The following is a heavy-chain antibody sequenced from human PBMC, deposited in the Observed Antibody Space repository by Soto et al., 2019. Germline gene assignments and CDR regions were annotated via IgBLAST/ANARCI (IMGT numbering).Heavy chain of an antibody. D-gene: IGHD3-10*01. CDR1: GFTFSSYS. Sequence: EVQLVESGGGLVKPGGSLRLSCAASGFTFSSYSMNWVRQAPGKGLEWVSSISSSSSYIYYADSVKGRFTISRDNAKNSLYLQMNSLRADDTAVNYCARARITMVRGGYFDYWGQGTLVTVSS. V-gene: IGHV3-21*01. J-gene: IGHJ4*02. CDR3: ARARITMVRGGYFDY. CDR2: ISSSSSYI.